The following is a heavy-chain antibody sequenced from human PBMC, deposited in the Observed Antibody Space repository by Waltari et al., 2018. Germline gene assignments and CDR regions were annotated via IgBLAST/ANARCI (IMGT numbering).Heavy chain of an antibody. CDR1: GGTFSSYA. J-gene: IGHJ6*02. CDR2: IIPIFGTA. V-gene: IGHV1-69*01. CDR3: AIGRYGYYYYGMDV. D-gene: IGHD6-19*01. Sequence: QVQLVQSGAEVKKPGSSVKVSCKASGGTFSSYAISWVRQAPGHGLEWMGGIIPIFGTATDAQKFQGRVTITADEATRTAYMELSSLRSEETAVYYCAIGRYGYYYYGMDVWGQGTTVTVSS.